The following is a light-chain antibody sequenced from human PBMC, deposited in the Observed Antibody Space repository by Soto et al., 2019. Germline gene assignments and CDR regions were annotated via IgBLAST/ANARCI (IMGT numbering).Light chain of an antibody. J-gene: IGKJ1*01. CDR3: QQYNSYSET. CDR1: QSISSW. V-gene: IGKV1-5*01. Sequence: DIQMTQSPSTLPASVGDRVTITCRASQSISSWLAWYQQKPGKAPKLLIYDASSLESGVPSRFSGSGSGTKFTLTISSLQPDDFATYYCQQYNSYSETFGQGTKVEIK. CDR2: DAS.